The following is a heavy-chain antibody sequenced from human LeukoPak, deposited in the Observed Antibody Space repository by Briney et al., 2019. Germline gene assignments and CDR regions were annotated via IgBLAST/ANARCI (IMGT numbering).Heavy chain of an antibody. J-gene: IGHJ6*03. CDR1: GAFISRES. CDR2: IYDTGST. CDR3: ARNGFRTYWGTGCYSDYMDV. Sequence: KPSETLSLTCTVSGAFISRESWNWIRQPAGKGLEWIGYIYDTGSTTYNPSLQSRLTISVDTSKNQFSLKLTSVTAADTAVYYCARNGFRTYWGTGCYSDYMDVWGKGATVTVSS. D-gene: IGHD2-21*02. V-gene: IGHV4-59*12.